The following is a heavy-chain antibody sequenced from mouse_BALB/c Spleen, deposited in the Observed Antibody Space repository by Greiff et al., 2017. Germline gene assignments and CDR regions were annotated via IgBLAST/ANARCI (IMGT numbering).Heavy chain of an antibody. CDR2: IYPGDGDT. CDR3: ARGGFITTEGFAY. Sequence: VKLMESGAELARPGASVKLSCKASGYTFTSYWMQWVKQRPGQGLEWIGAIYPGDGDTRYTQKFKGKATLTADKSSSTAYMQLSSLASEDSAVYYCARGGFITTEGFAYWGQGTRVTVSA. D-gene: IGHD1-1*01. V-gene: IGHV1-87*01. J-gene: IGHJ3*01. CDR1: GYTFTSYW.